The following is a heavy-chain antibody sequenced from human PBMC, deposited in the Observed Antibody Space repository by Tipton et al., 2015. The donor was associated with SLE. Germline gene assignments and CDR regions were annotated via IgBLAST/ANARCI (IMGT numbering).Heavy chain of an antibody. CDR1: GGTVSGHY. D-gene: IGHD3-10*01. CDR2: IYSSGCN. CDR3: ARNFGAGSYYASWFDP. Sequence: TLSLTCTVSGGTVSGHYWSWIRQPPGKGLEWIGYIYSSGCNNYNPSLRGRVTLSVDTSKNHFSLNLTSVTAADTAVYYCARNFGAGSYYASWFDPWGQGTLVTVSS. V-gene: IGHV4-59*02. J-gene: IGHJ5*02.